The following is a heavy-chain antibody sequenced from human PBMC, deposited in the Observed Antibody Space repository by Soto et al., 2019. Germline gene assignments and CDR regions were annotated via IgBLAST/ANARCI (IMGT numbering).Heavy chain of an antibody. J-gene: IGHJ6*03. Sequence: SETLSLTCTVSGGSISSGGYYWSWIRQHPGKGLEWIGYIYYSGSTYYNPSLKSRVTISVDTSKNQFSLKLSSVTAADTAVYYCARDSNSGYYYYYMDVWGKGTTVTVSS. CDR1: GGSISSGGYY. D-gene: IGHD4-4*01. CDR3: ARDSNSGYYYYYMDV. CDR2: IYYSGST. V-gene: IGHV4-31*03.